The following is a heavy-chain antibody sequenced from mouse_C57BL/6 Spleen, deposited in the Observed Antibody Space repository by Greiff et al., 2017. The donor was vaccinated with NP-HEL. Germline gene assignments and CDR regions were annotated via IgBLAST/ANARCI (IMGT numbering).Heavy chain of an antibody. CDR3: ARGSKGTYAMDY. Sequence: QVQLQQPGAELVKPGASVKMSCKASGYTFTSYWITWVKQRPGQGLEWIGDIYPGSGSTNYNEKFKSKATLTVDTSSSTAYMKLSSLTSEDSAVYYCARGSKGTYAMDYWGQGTSVTVSS. V-gene: IGHV1-55*01. CDR1: GYTFTSYW. D-gene: IGHD2-14*01. J-gene: IGHJ4*01. CDR2: IYPGSGST.